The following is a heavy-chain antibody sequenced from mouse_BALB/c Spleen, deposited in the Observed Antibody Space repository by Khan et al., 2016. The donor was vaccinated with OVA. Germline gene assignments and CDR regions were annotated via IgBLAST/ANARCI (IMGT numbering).Heavy chain of an antibody. D-gene: IGHD2-10*02. J-gene: IGHJ2*01. CDR1: GYTITSDYA. CDR3: ARMYGGDFDY. V-gene: IGHV3-2*02. Sequence: EVHLQESGPGLVKPSQSLSLTCTVTGYTITSDYAWNWIRQFPGNRLEWMGFISYSSNTNYNPSLKSRISVTRDTSKNQFFLQLNSVTTEDTATYYCARMYGGDFDYWGQGTTLTVSS. CDR2: ISYSSNT.